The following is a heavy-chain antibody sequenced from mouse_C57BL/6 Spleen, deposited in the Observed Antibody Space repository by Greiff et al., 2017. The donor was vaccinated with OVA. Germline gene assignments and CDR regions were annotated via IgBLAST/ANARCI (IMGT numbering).Heavy chain of an antibody. Sequence: VQLQQSGPELVKPGASVKISCKASGYSFTGYYMNWVKQSPEKSLEWIGEINPSTGGTTYNQKFKAKATLTVDKSSSTAYMQLKSLTSEDSAVYYCARNLLWYPFDYWGQGTTLTVSS. CDR1: GYSFTGYY. D-gene: IGHD2-1*01. CDR2: INPSTGGT. CDR3: ARNLLWYPFDY. J-gene: IGHJ2*01. V-gene: IGHV1-42*01.